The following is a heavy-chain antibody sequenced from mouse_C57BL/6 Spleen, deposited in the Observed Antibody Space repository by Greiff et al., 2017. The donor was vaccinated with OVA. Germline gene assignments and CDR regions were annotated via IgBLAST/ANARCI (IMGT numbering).Heavy chain of an antibody. CDR1: GYTFTSYW. CDR2: IDPSDSYT. J-gene: IGHJ4*01. CDR3: ARRSVTTVVATGAMDY. V-gene: IGHV1-50*01. Sequence: QVQLQQSGAELVKPGASVKLSCKASGYTFTSYWMQWVKQRPGQGLEWIGEIDPSDSYTNYNQKFKGKATLTVDTSSSTAYMQLSSLTSEDSAVYYCARRSVTTVVATGAMDYWGQGTSVTVSS. D-gene: IGHD1-1*01.